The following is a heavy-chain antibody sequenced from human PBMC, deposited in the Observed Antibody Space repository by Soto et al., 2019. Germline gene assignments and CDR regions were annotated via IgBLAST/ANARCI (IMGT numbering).Heavy chain of an antibody. V-gene: IGHV4-39*01. J-gene: IGHJ4*02. CDR1: GGSISSSSYY. Sequence: SETLSLTCTVSGGSISSSSYYWGWIRQPPGKGLEWIGSIYYRGSTYYNPSLKSRVTISVDTSKNQFSLKLSSVTAADTAVYYCARLVEHWQWLRLFDYWGQGTLVTSPQ. D-gene: IGHD5-12*01. CDR3: ARLVEHWQWLRLFDY. CDR2: IYYRGST.